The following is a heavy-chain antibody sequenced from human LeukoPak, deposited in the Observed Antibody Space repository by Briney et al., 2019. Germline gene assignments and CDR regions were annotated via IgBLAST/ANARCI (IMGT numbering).Heavy chain of an antibody. J-gene: IGHJ4*02. V-gene: IGHV1-2*02. Sequence: ASVKVSCKASGYTFTNNYIHWVRQAPGHGLEWMGWINPNRGETNYAQKFQGRVTITRDTSISTAFMELTRLTSDDTAVYYCTRDLLGFATTPLSDWGQGTLVTVSS. CDR2: INPNRGET. D-gene: IGHD4-17*01. CDR1: GYTFTNNY. CDR3: TRDLLGFATTPLSD.